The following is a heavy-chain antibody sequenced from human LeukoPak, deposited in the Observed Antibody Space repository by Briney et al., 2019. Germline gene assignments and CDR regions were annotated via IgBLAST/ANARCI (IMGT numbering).Heavy chain of an antibody. D-gene: IGHD3-22*01. CDR1: GYTFTSYG. CDR3: ARSRPGSGYYPEYFQH. V-gene: IGHV1-18*01. J-gene: IGHJ1*01. CDR2: ISAYNGNT. Sequence: ASVKVSCKASGYTFTSYGISWVRQAPGQGLEWMGWISAYNGNTNYAQKLQGRVTMTTDTSTSTAYMELRSLSSDDTAVYYCARSRPGSGYYPEYFQHWGQGTLVTVSS.